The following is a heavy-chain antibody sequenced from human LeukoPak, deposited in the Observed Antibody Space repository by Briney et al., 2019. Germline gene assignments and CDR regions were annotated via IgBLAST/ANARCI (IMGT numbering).Heavy chain of an antibody. Sequence: GGSLRLSCAASGFTFSSYGMHWVRQAPGKGLEWVAVIPYDGSNKYYADSVKGRFTISRDNSKNTLYLQMNSLRAEDTAVYYCAKDEALLWFGELNDWGQGTLVTVSS. CDR1: GFTFSSYG. V-gene: IGHV3-30*18. CDR3: AKDEALLWFGELND. D-gene: IGHD3-10*01. CDR2: IPYDGSNK. J-gene: IGHJ4*02.